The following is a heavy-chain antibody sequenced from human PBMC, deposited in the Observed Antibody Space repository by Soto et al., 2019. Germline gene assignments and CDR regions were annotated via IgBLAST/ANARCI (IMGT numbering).Heavy chain of an antibody. CDR3: TTDPPLYYYDSPIDY. V-gene: IGHV3-15*07. CDR1: GFTFSNAW. CDR2: IKSKTDGGTT. D-gene: IGHD3-22*01. J-gene: IGHJ4*02. Sequence: GGSLRLSCAASGFTFSNAWMNWVRQAPGKGLEWVGRIKSKTDGGTTDYAAPVKGRFTISRDDSKNTLYLQMNSLKTEDTAVYYCTTDPPLYYYDSPIDYWGQGTLVTVSS.